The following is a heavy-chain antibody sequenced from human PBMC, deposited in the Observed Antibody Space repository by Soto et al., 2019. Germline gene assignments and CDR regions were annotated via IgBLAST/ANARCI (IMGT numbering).Heavy chain of an antibody. Sequence: GSLRLSCAASGFTFSSDWMSWVRQAPGKGLEWVANIKQDGSEKYYVDSVKGRFTISRDNAKNSLYLQMNSLRAEDTDMDYWAREPVAGTDYGGQGTLVTVSS. CDR3: AREPVAGTDY. D-gene: IGHD6-19*01. CDR1: GFTFSSDW. CDR2: IKQDGSEK. J-gene: IGHJ4*02. V-gene: IGHV3-7*01.